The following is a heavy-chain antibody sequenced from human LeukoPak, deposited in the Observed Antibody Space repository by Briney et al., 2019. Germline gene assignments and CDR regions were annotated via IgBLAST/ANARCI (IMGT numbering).Heavy chain of an antibody. V-gene: IGHV4-34*01. CDR2: INHSGST. D-gene: IGHD3-16*01. CDR1: GGSFSGYY. Sequence: SETLSLTCAVYGGSFSGYYWSWIRQPPGKGLEWIGEINHSGSTNYNPSLKSRVTISVDTSKNQFSLKLGSVTAADTAVYYCARVPQGGARGLVAFDIWGQGTMVTVSS. J-gene: IGHJ3*02. CDR3: ARVPQGGARGLVAFDI.